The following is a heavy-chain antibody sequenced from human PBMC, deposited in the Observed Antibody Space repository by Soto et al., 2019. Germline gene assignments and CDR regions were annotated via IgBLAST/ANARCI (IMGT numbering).Heavy chain of an antibody. CDR2: IIPIFGTA. J-gene: IGHJ4*02. V-gene: IGHV1-69*01. CDR3: ASPDYYDSSGYQYYFDY. CDR1: GGTFSSYA. D-gene: IGHD3-22*01. Sequence: QVQLVQSGAEVKKPGSSVKVSCKASGGTFSSYAISWVRQAPGQGLEWMGGIIPIFGTANYAQTFQGRVTITADESTSTAYMELSSLRSEDTAVYYCASPDYYDSSGYQYYFDYWGQGTLVTVSS.